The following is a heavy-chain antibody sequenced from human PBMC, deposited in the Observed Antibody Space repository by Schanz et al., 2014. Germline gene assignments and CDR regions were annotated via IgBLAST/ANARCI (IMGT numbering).Heavy chain of an antibody. CDR1: EFSFSSFG. V-gene: IGHV3-72*01. D-gene: IGHD3-16*01. CDR2: ITNKPNNYNT. Sequence: EVQLVESGGGLIQPGRSLRLSCAASEFSFSSFGMNWVRQAPGKGLEWVGRITNKPNNYNTEYAASVKGRFTISRDDSRNSLYLQMSSLKTEDTAVYYCVRLDVHDYWGQGTLVTVSA. J-gene: IGHJ4*02. CDR3: VRLDVHDY.